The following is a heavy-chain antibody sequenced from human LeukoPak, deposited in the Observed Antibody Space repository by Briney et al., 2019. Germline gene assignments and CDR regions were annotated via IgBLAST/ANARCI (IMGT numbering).Heavy chain of an antibody. CDR3: ARVIPSDLYYYYGMDV. CDR1: GGSISSYY. V-gene: IGHV4-59*01. CDR2: IYYSGST. J-gene: IGHJ6*02. Sequence: PSETLSLTCTVSGGSISSYYWSWIRQPPGKGLEWIGYIYYSGSTNYNPSLKSRVTISVDTSKNQFSLKLSSVTAADTAVYYCARVIPSDLYYYYGMDVWGQGTTVTVSS.